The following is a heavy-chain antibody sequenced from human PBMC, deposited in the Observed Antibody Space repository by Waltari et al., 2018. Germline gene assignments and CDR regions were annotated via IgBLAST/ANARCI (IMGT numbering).Heavy chain of an antibody. V-gene: IGHV1-69*13. D-gene: IGHD3-10*01. CDR1: GGTFSSYA. CDR3: AVLPRIESMYYYGSGSLDY. Sequence: QVQLVQSGAEVKKPGSSVKVSCKASGGTFSSYAISWVRQAPGQGLEWMGGIIPIFGTANYAQKYQGRFTITGDGSTSTANVELSSLKSEDTAGYYCAVLPRIESMYYYGSGSLDYWGQGTLVTVSS. CDR2: IIPIFGTA. J-gene: IGHJ4*02.